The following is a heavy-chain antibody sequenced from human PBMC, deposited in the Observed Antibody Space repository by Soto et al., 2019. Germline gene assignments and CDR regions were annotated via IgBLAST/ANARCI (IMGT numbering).Heavy chain of an antibody. D-gene: IGHD3-22*01. J-gene: IGHJ4*02. CDR3: VRATFFSDSSGYTRCLDY. Sequence: PVGSLRLSCAASGFTFSSYAMSWVRQAPGRGLEWVGRSRDKPQGYSTTYAASVKGRFTTSRDESKNSAYLQMNSLKTEDTAVYYCVRATFFSDSSGYTRCLDYWGQGTLVTVSS. V-gene: IGHV3-72*01. CDR2: SRDKPQGYST. CDR1: GFTFSSYA.